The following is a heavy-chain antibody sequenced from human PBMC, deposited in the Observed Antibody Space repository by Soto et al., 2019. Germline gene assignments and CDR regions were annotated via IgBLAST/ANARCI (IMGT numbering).Heavy chain of an antibody. V-gene: IGHV4-38-2*01. D-gene: IGHD3-10*01. J-gene: IGHJ4*02. Sequence: QVQLQESGPGLVKPSETLSLTCAVSGYSITSSSFWGWIRQPPGKGLEWIGRIYLGGTTYYDPSLKSRVTISVDTSRNEFSLKLTSVTAADTAVYYCARPRPNFGAVDSWGQGALVTVST. CDR3: ARPRPNFGAVDS. CDR2: IYLGGTT. CDR1: GYSITSSSF.